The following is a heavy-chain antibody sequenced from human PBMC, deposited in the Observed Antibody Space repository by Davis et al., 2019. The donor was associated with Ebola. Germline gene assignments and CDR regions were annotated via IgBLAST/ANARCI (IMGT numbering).Heavy chain of an antibody. D-gene: IGHD3-10*01. V-gene: IGHV1-18*01. Sequence: ASVKVSCKASGYTFTSYGISWVRQAPGQGLEWMGWISAYNGNTNYAQKLQGRVTMTTDTSTSTAYMELRSLRSEDTAVYYCARVGGSGSYYYYYGMDVWGQGTTVTVSS. J-gene: IGHJ6*02. CDR2: ISAYNGNT. CDR1: GYTFTSYG. CDR3: ARVGGSGSYYYYYGMDV.